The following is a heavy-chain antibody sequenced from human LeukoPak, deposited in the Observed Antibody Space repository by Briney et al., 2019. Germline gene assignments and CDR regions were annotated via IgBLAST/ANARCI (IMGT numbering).Heavy chain of an antibody. Sequence: PSETLSLTCTVSGGSISSYYWSWLRQPPGKGLEWIGYIYYSGSTNYNPSLKSRVTISVDTSKNQFSLKLSSVTAADTAVYYCARGMGYYDSSVFILGYWGQGTLVTVSS. CDR2: IYYSGST. CDR1: GGSISSYY. CDR3: ARGMGYYDSSVFILGY. D-gene: IGHD3-22*01. J-gene: IGHJ4*02. V-gene: IGHV4-59*01.